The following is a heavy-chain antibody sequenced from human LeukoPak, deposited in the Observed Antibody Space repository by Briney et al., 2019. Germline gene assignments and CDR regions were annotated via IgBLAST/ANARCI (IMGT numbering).Heavy chain of an antibody. CDR3: ARGSASSSWYKSDDY. D-gene: IGHD6-13*01. Sequence: PGGSLRLSCAASGFTFSSYGMNWVRQAPGKGLEWVSSISSSSSYIYYADSVKGRFTISRDNAKNSLYLQMNSLRAEDTAVYYCARGSASSSWYKSDDYWGQGTLVTVSS. J-gene: IGHJ4*02. CDR1: GFTFSSYG. CDR2: ISSSSSYI. V-gene: IGHV3-21*01.